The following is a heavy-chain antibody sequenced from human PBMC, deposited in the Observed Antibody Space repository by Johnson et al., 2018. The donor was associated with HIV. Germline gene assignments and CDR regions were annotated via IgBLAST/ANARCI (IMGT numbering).Heavy chain of an antibody. Sequence: QVQLVESGGGVVQPGRSLRLSCAASGFTFSSYAMHWVRQAPGKGLEWVAVISYDGSNKYYADPVKGRFTISRDNSKNTLYLQMNSLRAEDTAVYYCAREMATIRGYAFDIWGQGTMVTVSS. V-gene: IGHV3-30-3*01. J-gene: IGHJ3*02. CDR3: AREMATIRGYAFDI. D-gene: IGHD5-24*01. CDR1: GFTFSSYA. CDR2: ISYDGSNK.